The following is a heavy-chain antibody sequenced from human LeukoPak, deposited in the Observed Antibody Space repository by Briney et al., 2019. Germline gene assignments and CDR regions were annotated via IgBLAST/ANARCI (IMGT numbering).Heavy chain of an antibody. CDR1: GFTFNSYG. CDR2: IKQDGSEK. Sequence: PGGSLRLSCAASGFTFNSYGMSWVRQAPGKGLEWVANIKQDGSEKYYVDSVKGRFTISRDNAKNSLYLQMNSLRAEDTAVYYCARVAAAGTHSGAWGQGTLVTVSS. CDR3: ARVAAAGTHSGA. J-gene: IGHJ5*02. D-gene: IGHD6-13*01. V-gene: IGHV3-7*03.